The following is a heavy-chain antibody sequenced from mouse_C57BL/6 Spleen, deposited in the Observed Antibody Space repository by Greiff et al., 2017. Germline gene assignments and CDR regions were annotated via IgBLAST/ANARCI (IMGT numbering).Heavy chain of an antibody. CDR3: ARRIYYDYDNLSTGDFDV. V-gene: IGHV1-9*01. D-gene: IGHD2-4*01. CDR2: ILPGSGST. Sequence: QVQLQQSGAELMKPGASVKLSCKATGYTFTGYWIEWVKQRPGHGLEWIGEILPGSGSTNYNEKFKGKATFTADTSSNTAYMQLSSLTTEDSAIYYCARRIYYDYDNLSTGDFDVWGTGTTVTVSS. CDR1: GYTFTGYW. J-gene: IGHJ1*03.